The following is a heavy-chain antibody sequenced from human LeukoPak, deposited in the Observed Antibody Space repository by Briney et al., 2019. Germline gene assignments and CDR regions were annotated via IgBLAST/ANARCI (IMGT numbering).Heavy chain of an antibody. D-gene: IGHD2-21*02. CDR2: IYSGGST. V-gene: IGHV3-53*01. Sequence: GGSLRLSCAASGFTVSSNYMSWVRQAPGKGLEWVSVIYSGGSTYYADSVKGRFTISRDNSKNTLYLQMNSLRAEDTAVYYCARGGGGDCYSLFCYWGQGTLVTVSS. CDR3: ARGGGGDCYSLFCY. CDR1: GFTVSSNY. J-gene: IGHJ4*02.